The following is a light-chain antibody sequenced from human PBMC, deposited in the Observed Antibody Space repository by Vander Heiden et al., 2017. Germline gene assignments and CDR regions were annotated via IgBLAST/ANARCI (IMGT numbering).Light chain of an antibody. V-gene: IGLV1-40*01. CDR2: GNN. CDR1: TSNIGARFD. CDR3: QSYDDSLSGSL. Sequence: QSVLTQPPSVSGAPGQRVTISCTGRTSNIGARFDVHWYQQLPGTAPKLLIDGNNNRPSGVPDRFSGPKTGTSASLASTGLQAEDEADYYCQSYDDSLSGSLFGGGTKLTVL. J-gene: IGLJ2*01.